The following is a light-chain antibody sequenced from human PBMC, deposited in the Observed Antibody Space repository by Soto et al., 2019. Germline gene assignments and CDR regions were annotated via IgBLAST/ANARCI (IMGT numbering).Light chain of an antibody. CDR1: QTISSW. V-gene: IGKV1-5*03. J-gene: IGKJ1*01. CDR2: KAS. CDR3: QHYNSYSEA. Sequence: DIQMTQSPSTLSGSVGDRVTITCRASQTISSWLAWYQQKPGKAPKLLIYKASTLESGVPSRFSGSGSGTEFTLTISSLQPDDFATYYCQHYNSYSEACGQGTKGDIK.